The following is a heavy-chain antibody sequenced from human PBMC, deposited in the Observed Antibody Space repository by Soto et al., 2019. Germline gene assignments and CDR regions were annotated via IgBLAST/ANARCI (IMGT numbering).Heavy chain of an antibody. V-gene: IGHV4-59*06. D-gene: IGHD3-22*01. J-gene: IGHJ6*02. CDR1: GGSISSYY. Sequence: SETLSLTCTVSGGSISSYYWSWIRQPPGKGLEWIGYIYYSGSTYYNPSLKSRVTISVDTSKNQFSLKLSSVTAADTAVYYCVSQGGYYDSSGATMDVWGQGTTVTVSS. CDR2: IYYSGST. CDR3: VSQGGYYDSSGATMDV.